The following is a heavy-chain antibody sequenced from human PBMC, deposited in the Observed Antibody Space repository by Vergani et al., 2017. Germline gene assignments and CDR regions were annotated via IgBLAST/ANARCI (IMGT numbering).Heavy chain of an antibody. J-gene: IGHJ6*02. CDR1: GGSFNTYY. CDR3: ARVMYLGEASTGYRLEGMDS. D-gene: IGHD3-9*01. CDR2: IYSTGST. V-gene: IGHV4-59*13. Sequence: QVQLEESGPGLVKPSETLSLTCTVSGGSFNTYYWSWIRQSPGKGLEWIGYIYSTGSTNYNPSLNSRVTMSVDTSKTQFSLKLSSVTAADTAVYCCARVMYLGEASTGYRLEGMDSWVQGTTVTISS.